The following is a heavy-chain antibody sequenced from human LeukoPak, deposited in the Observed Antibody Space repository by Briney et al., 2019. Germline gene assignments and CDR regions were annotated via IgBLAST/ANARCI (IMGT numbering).Heavy chain of an antibody. J-gene: IGHJ4*02. D-gene: IGHD2-2*01. CDR1: GYTFTSYY. V-gene: IGHV1-46*01. Sequence: ASVKVSCKASGYTFTSYYMHWVRQAPGQGLEWMGIINPSGGSTSYAQKFQGRVTMTRDTSTSTVYMELSSLRSEDTAVYYCARGKQLLYGEEGLFDYWGQGTLVTVSS. CDR2: INPSGGST. CDR3: ARGKQLLYGEEGLFDY.